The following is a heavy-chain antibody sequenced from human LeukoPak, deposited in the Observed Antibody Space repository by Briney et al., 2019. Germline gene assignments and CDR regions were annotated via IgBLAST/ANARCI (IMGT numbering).Heavy chain of an antibody. V-gene: IGHV1-69*05. CDR1: GGTFSSYA. D-gene: IGHD5-12*01. CDR3: AGKRYSGYDLVIAYYYYMDV. Sequence: SVKVSCKASGGTFSSYAVSWVRQAPGQGLEWMGGIIPIFGTANYAQKFQGRVTITTDESTSTAYMELSSLRSEDTAVYYCAGKRYSGYDLVIAYYYYMDVWGKGTTVTVSS. CDR2: IIPIFGTA. J-gene: IGHJ6*03.